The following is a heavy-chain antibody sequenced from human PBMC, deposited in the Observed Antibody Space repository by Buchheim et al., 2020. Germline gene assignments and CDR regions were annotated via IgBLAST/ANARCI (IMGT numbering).Heavy chain of an antibody. J-gene: IGHJ4*02. CDR1: GGSISNTHW. V-gene: IGHV4-4*02. CDR2: VYHSGSA. D-gene: IGHD3-10*01. CDR3: ARAMVRGAFDY. Sequence: QVQLQESGPGLVKPSGTLSLTCAVSGGSISNTHWWSWFRQSPGKGLEWIGEVYHSGSANYNPSLRSRVTISVDNSKNQFSPKLSSVTAADTAIYYCARAMVRGAFDYWGQGTL.